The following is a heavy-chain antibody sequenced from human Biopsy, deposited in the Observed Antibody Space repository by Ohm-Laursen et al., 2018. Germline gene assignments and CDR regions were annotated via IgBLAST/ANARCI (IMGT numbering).Heavy chain of an antibody. CDR3: ARHPAGFWFDP. J-gene: IGHJ5*02. V-gene: IGHV4-39*01. D-gene: IGHD6-13*01. CDR2: IYNTETT. Sequence: SQTLSLTCAVPGGSISSSTTYYWAWLRQPPGKGLEWIGSIYNTETTFYNPSLKSRVTISVDTSTNQFSLKLSSATAADTALYFCARHPAGFWFDPWGHGTLVTVSS. CDR1: GGSISSSTTYY.